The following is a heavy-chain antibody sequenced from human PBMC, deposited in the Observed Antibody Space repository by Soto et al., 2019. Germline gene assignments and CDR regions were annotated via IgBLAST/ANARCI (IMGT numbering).Heavy chain of an antibody. Sequence: EVQLEESGGGLVQPGGSLRLSCAASGFSFRSYSMNWVRQAPGKGLEWLSDISSSSYTIYYADSVKGRFTISRDNAKNPLYLQMDSLRAEHTAVYYCARELEYCSNGVCFPYFDSWGQGTLVTVSS. CDR2: ISSSSYTI. CDR3: ARELEYCSNGVCFPYFDS. CDR1: GFSFRSYS. V-gene: IGHV3-48*04. J-gene: IGHJ4*02. D-gene: IGHD2-8*01.